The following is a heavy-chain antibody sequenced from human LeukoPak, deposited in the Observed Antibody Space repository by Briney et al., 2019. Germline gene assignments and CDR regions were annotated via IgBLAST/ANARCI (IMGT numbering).Heavy chain of an antibody. Sequence: SETLSLTCAVYGGSFSDYYWNWIRQSPGKGLEWIGEINHTGTTNYNPSLKSPVTISVDTSKNQFSLRLSSVTAADTATYYCARGAADRRNYYYYMDVWGKGTTVTVSS. CDR1: GGSFSDYY. J-gene: IGHJ6*03. V-gene: IGHV4-34*01. CDR2: INHTGTT. D-gene: IGHD1-14*01. CDR3: ARGAADRRNYYYYMDV.